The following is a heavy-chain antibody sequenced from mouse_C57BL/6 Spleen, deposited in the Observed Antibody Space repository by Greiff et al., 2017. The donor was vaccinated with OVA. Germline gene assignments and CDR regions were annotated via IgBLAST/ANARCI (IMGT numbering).Heavy chain of an antibody. CDR2: IDPNSGGT. D-gene: IGHD1-1*01. Sequence: VQLQQSGAELVKPGASVKLSCKASGYTFTSYWMHWVKQRPGRGLEWIGRIDPNSGGTKYTEKFKSKATLTVDKPSSTAYMQLSSLTSEDSAVYYCAREERVYYYGSSYWFAYWGQGTLVTVSA. J-gene: IGHJ3*01. CDR3: AREERVYYYGSSYWFAY. CDR1: GYTFTSYW. V-gene: IGHV1-72*01.